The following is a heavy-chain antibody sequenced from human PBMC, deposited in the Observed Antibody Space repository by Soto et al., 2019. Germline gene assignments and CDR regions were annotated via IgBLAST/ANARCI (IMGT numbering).Heavy chain of an antibody. Sequence: DVQLLESGGGLVEPGGSLTLSCAASGFPSSTYALNWVRQAPGKGPEWVSTISESGHHTHYADSVKGRFTISRDKSKNTLSLQMNSLRVDDTAIYYCTKSDGCGGGACYTGTYYDFDVWGRGTLVTVSS. J-gene: IGHJ2*01. CDR3: TKSDGCGGGACYTGTYYDFDV. CDR1: GFPSSTYA. V-gene: IGHV3-23*01. CDR2: ISESGHHT. D-gene: IGHD3-16*02.